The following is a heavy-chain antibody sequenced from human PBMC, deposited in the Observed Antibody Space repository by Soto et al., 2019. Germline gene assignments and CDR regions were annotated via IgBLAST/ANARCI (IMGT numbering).Heavy chain of an antibody. J-gene: IGHJ4*02. D-gene: IGHD3-3*01. Sequence: PSETLSLTCAVYGGSFSGYYCSWIRQPPGKGLEWIGEINHSGSTNHNPSLKSRVTISVDTSKNQFSLKLSSVTAADTAVYYCATFTILAGGRWGQGTLVTVSS. CDR3: ATFTILAGGR. CDR1: GGSFSGYY. V-gene: IGHV4-34*01. CDR2: INHSGST.